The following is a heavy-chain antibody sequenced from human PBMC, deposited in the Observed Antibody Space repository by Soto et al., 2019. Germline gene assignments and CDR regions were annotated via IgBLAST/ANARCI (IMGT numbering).Heavy chain of an antibody. V-gene: IGHV3-48*02. CDR3: ARDPIPSSSWLNTN. CDR1: GFTFSSYS. J-gene: IGHJ4*02. Sequence: EVQLVESGGGLVQPGGSLRLSCAASGFTFSSYSMNWVRQSPGKGLEWVSYISSSSSTIYYADSVKGRFTISRDKAKNSLYLQMTSLRDEDTAVYYWARDPIPSSSWLNTNWGQGTLVTVSS. CDR2: ISSSSSTI. D-gene: IGHD6-13*01.